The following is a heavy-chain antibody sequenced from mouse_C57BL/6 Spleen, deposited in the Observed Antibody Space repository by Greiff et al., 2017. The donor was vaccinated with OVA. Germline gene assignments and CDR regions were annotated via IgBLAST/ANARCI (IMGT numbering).Heavy chain of an antibody. J-gene: IGHJ3*01. D-gene: IGHD2-4*01. V-gene: IGHV1-39*01. CDR2: INPNYGTT. CDR3: ARGGYYDSLSPPFAY. CDR1: GYSFTDYN. Sequence: VQLQQSGPELVKPVASVKISCKASGYSFTDYNMNWVKQSNGKSLEWIGVINPNYGTTSYNQKFKGKATLTVDQSSSTAYMQLNSLTSEDSAVYYCARGGYYDSLSPPFAYWGQGTLVTVSA.